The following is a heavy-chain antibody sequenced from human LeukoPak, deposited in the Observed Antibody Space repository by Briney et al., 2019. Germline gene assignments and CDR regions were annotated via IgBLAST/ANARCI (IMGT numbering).Heavy chain of an antibody. CDR2: IIPIFGTA. D-gene: IGHD5-12*01. CDR3: AAWSGATIRGGHWFDP. V-gene: IGHV1-69*13. Sequence: GASVKVSCKASGGTFSSYAISWVRQAPGQGLEWMGGIIPIFGTANYAQKFQGRVTITADESTSTAYMELSGLRSEDTAVYYCAAWSGATIRGGHWFDPWGQGTLVTVSS. J-gene: IGHJ5*02. CDR1: GGTFSSYA.